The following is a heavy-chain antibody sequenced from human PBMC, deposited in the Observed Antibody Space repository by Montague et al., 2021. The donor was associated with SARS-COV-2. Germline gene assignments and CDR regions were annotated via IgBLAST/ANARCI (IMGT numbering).Heavy chain of an antibody. CDR2: ISYDGSNK. V-gene: IGHV3-30*04. CDR3: ARDQGGAFDI. D-gene: IGHD3-16*01. Sequence: SLRLSWAASGFTFSSYAMHWVRQAPGKGLEWVAVISYDGSNKYYADSVKGRFTISRDNSKNTLYLQMNSLRAEDTAVYYCARDQGGAFDIWGQGTMVTVSS. J-gene: IGHJ3*02. CDR1: GFTFSSYA.